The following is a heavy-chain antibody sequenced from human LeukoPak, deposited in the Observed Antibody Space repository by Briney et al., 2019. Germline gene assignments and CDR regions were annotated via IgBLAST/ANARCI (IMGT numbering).Heavy chain of an antibody. V-gene: IGHV3-33*01. CDR2: IWYDGSNK. Sequence: QPGRSLRLSCAASGFTFSSYGMHWVRQAPGKGLEWVAVIWYDGSNKYYADSVKGRFTISRDNSKNTLYLQMDSLRAEDTAVYYCARENSGWFDPWGQGTLVTVSS. J-gene: IGHJ5*02. D-gene: IGHD4-23*01. CDR1: GFTFSSYG. CDR3: ARENSGWFDP.